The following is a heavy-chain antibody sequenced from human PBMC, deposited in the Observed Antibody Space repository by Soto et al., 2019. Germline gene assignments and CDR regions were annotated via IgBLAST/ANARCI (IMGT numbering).Heavy chain of an antibody. Sequence: SETLSLPCTVSGGSISSGDYHWSWIRQPPGKGLEWIGFVYYTGNTYYNPSLKSRVTISVDTSKNQFSLKLTSVTAADTAVYYCARSDFWSGYYTDYWGQGTLVTVSS. CDR1: GGSISSGDYH. D-gene: IGHD3-3*01. J-gene: IGHJ4*02. CDR2: VYYTGNT. V-gene: IGHV4-30-4*08. CDR3: ARSDFWSGYYTDY.